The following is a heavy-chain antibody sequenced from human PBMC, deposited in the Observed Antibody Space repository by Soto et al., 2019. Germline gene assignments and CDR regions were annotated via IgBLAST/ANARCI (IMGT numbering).Heavy chain of an antibody. Sequence: QVQLVQSGAEGKKPGASVKVSCKASGYTFTSYGISWVRQAPGQGLEWMGWISAYNGNTNYAQKLQRRVTMTTDTSTSTAYMEMRSLRSDDTEVYDCARAGEILWFGEDFDYWGQGTLVTVSS. CDR2: ISAYNGNT. V-gene: IGHV1-18*04. CDR1: GYTFTSYG. CDR3: ARAGEILWFGEDFDY. D-gene: IGHD3-10*01. J-gene: IGHJ4*02.